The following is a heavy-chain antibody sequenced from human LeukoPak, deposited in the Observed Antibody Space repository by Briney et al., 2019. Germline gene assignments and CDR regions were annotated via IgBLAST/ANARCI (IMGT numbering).Heavy chain of an antibody. CDR1: GFTFDDYA. J-gene: IGHJ4*02. CDR2: ISWNSGSI. CDR3: AKDPGTTPTTSSDN. V-gene: IGHV3-9*01. D-gene: IGHD6-13*01. Sequence: GGSLRLSCAASGFTFDDYAMHWVRQAPGKGLEWVSGISWNSGSIGYADSVKGRFTISRDNAKISLYLQMNSLRAEDTALYYCAKDPGTTPTTSSDNWGQGTLVTVSS.